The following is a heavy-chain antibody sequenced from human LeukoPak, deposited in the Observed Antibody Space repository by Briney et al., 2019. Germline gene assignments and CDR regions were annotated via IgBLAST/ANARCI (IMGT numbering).Heavy chain of an antibody. CDR2: IYYSGST. D-gene: IGHD3-3*01. V-gene: IGHV4-59*12. CDR1: GGSISSYY. Sequence: SETLSPTCTVSGGSISSYYWSWIRQPPGKGLEWIGYIYYSGSTNYNPSLKSRVTISVDTSKNQFSLKLSSVTAADTAVYYCARGRWSGDFDYWGQGTLVTVSS. CDR3: ARGRWSGDFDY. J-gene: IGHJ4*02.